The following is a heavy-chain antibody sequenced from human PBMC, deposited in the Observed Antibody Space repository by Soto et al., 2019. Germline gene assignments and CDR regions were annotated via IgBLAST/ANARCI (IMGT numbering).Heavy chain of an antibody. D-gene: IGHD2-2*01. CDR3: ASEIVGYCSSTSCSDGMDV. Sequence: QVQLQQWGAGLLKPSETLSLTCAVYGGSFSGYYWSWIRQPPGKGLEWIGEINHSGSTNYNPSLKSRVTISVDTSKNQFSLKLSSVTAADTAVYYCASEIVGYCSSTSCSDGMDVWGQGTTVTVSS. V-gene: IGHV4-34*01. J-gene: IGHJ6*02. CDR1: GGSFSGYY. CDR2: INHSGST.